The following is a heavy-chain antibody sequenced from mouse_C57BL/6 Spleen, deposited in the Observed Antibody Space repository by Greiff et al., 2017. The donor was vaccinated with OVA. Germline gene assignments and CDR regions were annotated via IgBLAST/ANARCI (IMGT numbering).Heavy chain of an antibody. J-gene: IGHJ3*01. V-gene: IGHV1-80*01. CDR1: GYTFTSYW. CDR3: AREPPGGLGAWFAY. D-gene: IGHD2-2*01. CDR2: IYPGDGDT. Sequence: QVQLQQPGAELVKPGASVKLSCKASGYTFTSYWMHWVKQRPGKGLEWIGQIYPGDGDTNYNGKFKGKATLTADKSSSTAYMQLSSLTSEDSAVYFCAREPPGGLGAWFAYWGQGTLVTVSA.